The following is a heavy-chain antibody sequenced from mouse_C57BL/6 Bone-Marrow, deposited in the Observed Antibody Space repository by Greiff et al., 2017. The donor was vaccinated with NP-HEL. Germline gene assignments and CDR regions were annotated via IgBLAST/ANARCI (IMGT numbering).Heavy chain of an antibody. CDR2: IDPENGDT. CDR1: GFNIKDDY. D-gene: IGHD2-5*01. Sequence: EVQLQQSGAELVRPGASVKLSCTASGFNIKDDYMHWVKQRPEQGLEWIGWIDPENGDTEYASKFQGKATITADTSSSTAYLQLSSLTSEDTAVYYCSRESNYNYWGQGTTLTVSA. CDR3: SRESNYNY. J-gene: IGHJ2*01. V-gene: IGHV14-4*01.